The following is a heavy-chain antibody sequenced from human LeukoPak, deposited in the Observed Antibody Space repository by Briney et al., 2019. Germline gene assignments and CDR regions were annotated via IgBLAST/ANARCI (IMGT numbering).Heavy chain of an antibody. CDR3: ARGYYDFPY. Sequence: GASMKVSCKASGYSFTSYYLNWVRQAPGQGLEWMGIINPSGGSPTYAQKFQGRVTMTRDMSTSTVYMELSSLRSEDTAIYYCARGYYDFPYWGQGTLVTVSS. J-gene: IGHJ4*02. V-gene: IGHV1-46*01. CDR1: GYSFTSYY. D-gene: IGHD3-3*01. CDR2: INPSGGSP.